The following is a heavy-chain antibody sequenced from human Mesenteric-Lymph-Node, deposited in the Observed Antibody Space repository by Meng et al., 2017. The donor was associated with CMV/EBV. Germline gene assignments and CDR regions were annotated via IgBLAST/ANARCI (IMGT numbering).Heavy chain of an antibody. Sequence: ASVKVSCKASAYTFTGYYMHWVRQAPGQGLQWMGWINPNNGATNYAQKFQGRVTMTTDTSISTAYMDLTRLTSDDTAVYYCARIHNYDSSGYYYWGQGTLVTVSS. V-gene: IGHV1-2*02. CDR2: INPNNGAT. CDR1: AYTFTGYY. CDR3: ARIHNYDSSGYYY. J-gene: IGHJ4*02. D-gene: IGHD3-22*01.